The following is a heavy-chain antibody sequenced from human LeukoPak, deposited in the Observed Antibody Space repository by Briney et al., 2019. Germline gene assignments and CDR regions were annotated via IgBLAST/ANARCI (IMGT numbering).Heavy chain of an antibody. V-gene: IGHV1-2*02. CDR3: ARGYYGMDV. CDR2: INPKTGDT. Sequence: ASVKVSCKASGYTFTGQYLYWARQTPGQGLEWMGWINPKTGDTDSAQNLQGRATMTRDTSTTTVYMELRSLTSNDTAVYYCARGYYGMDVWGQGTTVSVSS. J-gene: IGHJ6*02. CDR1: GYTFTGQY.